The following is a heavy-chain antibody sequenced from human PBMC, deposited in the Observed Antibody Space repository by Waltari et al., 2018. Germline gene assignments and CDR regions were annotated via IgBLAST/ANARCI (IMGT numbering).Heavy chain of an antibody. J-gene: IGHJ5*02. CDR2: IFHTGNT. V-gene: IGHV4-38-2*01. CDR1: GYSISSGYC. CDR3: ARVHWGSSGNWFDP. D-gene: IGHD1-26*01. Sequence: QVHLQESGPGLVKSSETLSLTCAVSGYSISSGYCWGWIRQPPGKGLEWIGSIFHTGNTYHTPSLKSRVTISVDKSKNQFSLKFNSVTAADTAVYYCARVHWGSSGNWFDPWGQGTPVIVSS.